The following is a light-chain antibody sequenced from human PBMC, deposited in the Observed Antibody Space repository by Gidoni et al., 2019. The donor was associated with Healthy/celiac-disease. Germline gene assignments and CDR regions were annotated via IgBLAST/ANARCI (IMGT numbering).Light chain of an antibody. CDR1: QSVSSY. CDR2: DAS. V-gene: IGKV3-11*01. CDR3: QQRSNWPRIT. J-gene: IGKJ5*01. Sequence: EIVLTPSPATLSLSPGERATLSCRASQSVSSYLAWYQQKPGQAHRLLIYDASTRATGIPARFSGSGSGTDFTLTISSLEPEDFAVYYCQQRSNWPRITFGQGTRLEIK.